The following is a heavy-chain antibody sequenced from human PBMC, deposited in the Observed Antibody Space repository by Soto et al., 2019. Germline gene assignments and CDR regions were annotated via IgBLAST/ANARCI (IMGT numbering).Heavy chain of an antibody. Sequence: GGSLRLSCLPAGFTFSTYAIHWFRQSPGKVLEYVSSIRHNAGRTYYAESVRGRFTICRDNSKNALFLQMISLRPEDTAVYYCVKDRFIDIWGQGTMVTVSS. V-gene: IGHV3-64D*06. CDR3: VKDRFIDI. J-gene: IGHJ3*02. D-gene: IGHD3-10*01. CDR1: GFTFSTYA. CDR2: IRHNAGRT.